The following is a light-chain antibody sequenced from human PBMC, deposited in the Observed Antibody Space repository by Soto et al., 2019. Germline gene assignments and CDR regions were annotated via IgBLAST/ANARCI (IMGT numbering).Light chain of an antibody. CDR1: QSINSE. CDR2: GAS. J-gene: IGKJ2*01. Sequence: EIVMTQSPATLSLSPGERAALSCRASQSINSELAWYQQKPGQPPRLLIYGASTMATGVPARFTGNESGSEFTLTISGLQSEDFAVYYCQQGHNWPLTFGQGTRLEI. V-gene: IGKV3-15*01. CDR3: QQGHNWPLT.